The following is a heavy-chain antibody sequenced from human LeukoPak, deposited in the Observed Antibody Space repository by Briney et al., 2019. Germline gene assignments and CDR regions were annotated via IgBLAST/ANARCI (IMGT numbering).Heavy chain of an antibody. Sequence: SETLSLTCDVSGYAIGSSHYWGWIRQPPGSGLQWIGHVNFHGTSAYNASLRGRVTISIEAPKNRFSLRLTSVTGADAAIYYCARVVSQAAPDWYMDVWGGGTVVIVSS. CDR3: ARVVSQAAPDWYMDV. CDR1: GYAIGSSHY. D-gene: IGHD2-21*01. CDR2: VNFHGTS. J-gene: IGHJ2*01. V-gene: IGHV4-38-2*01.